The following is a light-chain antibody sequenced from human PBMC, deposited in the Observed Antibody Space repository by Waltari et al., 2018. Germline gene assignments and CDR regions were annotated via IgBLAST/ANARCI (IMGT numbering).Light chain of an antibody. CDR2: GVN. V-gene: IGLV2-23*02. J-gene: IGLJ1*01. Sequence: QSALTQPASVSGSPGQSITISCTGTSSDVGSRDLVSWYQHHPGKVPKLIVFGVNRRPSGVSNRFSGYKSGNTASLTISGLQAEDEADYYCCSWAGGGIYVFGTGTKVTVL. CDR1: SSDVGSRDL. CDR3: CSWAGGGIYV.